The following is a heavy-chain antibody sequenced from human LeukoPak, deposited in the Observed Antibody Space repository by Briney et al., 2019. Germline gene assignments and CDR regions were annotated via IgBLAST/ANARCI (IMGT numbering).Heavy chain of an antibody. CDR3: ARDFAWGSGGAPIDDNWLDP. CDR1: GYIFSNYG. J-gene: IGHJ5*02. Sequence: ASVKVSCKASGYIFSNYGITWVRQAPGHGLEWMGWISGHSGNTNYAQKFQDRVTMTTDTSTSTAYMELRSLRFDDTAVYYGARDFAWGSGGAPIDDNWLDPWGQGILVSVSS. CDR2: ISGHSGNT. V-gene: IGHV1-18*01. D-gene: IGHD7-27*01.